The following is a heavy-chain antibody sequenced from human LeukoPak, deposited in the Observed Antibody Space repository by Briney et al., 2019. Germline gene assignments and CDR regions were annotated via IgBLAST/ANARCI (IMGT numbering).Heavy chain of an antibody. Sequence: PGGSLRLSCAASGFTFSSYAMSWVRQAPGKGLEWVSAISGSGGSTYYADSVKGRFTISRDNSKNTLYLQMNSLRAEDTAVYYCAKDPRYSSGWYPIFDYWGQGTLVTVSS. J-gene: IGHJ4*02. D-gene: IGHD6-19*01. CDR3: AKDPRYSSGWYPIFDY. CDR2: ISGSGGST. V-gene: IGHV3-23*01. CDR1: GFTFSSYA.